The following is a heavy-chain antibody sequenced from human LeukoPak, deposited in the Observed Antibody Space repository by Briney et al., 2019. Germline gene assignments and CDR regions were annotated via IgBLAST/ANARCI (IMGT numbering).Heavy chain of an antibody. CDR3: ARHTRVGFGDR. J-gene: IGHJ5*02. CDR2: IYYSVSSEST. D-gene: IGHD3-10*01. CDR1: GTSISSTPYY. V-gene: IGHV4-39*01. Sequence: SETLSLTCTVSGTSISSTPYYWGWIRQPPGKGLEWIATIYYSVSSESTSYNPSLKSRVAMSVDTSKNQLSLKLISVTAADTAVYYCARHTRVGFGDRWGQGTLVTVSS.